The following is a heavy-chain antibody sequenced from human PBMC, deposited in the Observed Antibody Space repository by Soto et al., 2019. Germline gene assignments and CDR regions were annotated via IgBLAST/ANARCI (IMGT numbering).Heavy chain of an antibody. Sequence: ASVKVSCKASGGTFSSYAISWVRQAPGQGLEWMGGIIPIFGTANYAQKFQGRVTITADESTSTAYMELSSLRSEDTAVYYCARSGLLLTTYFDYWGQGTLVTVSS. D-gene: IGHD4-17*01. V-gene: IGHV1-69*13. CDR1: GGTFSSYA. J-gene: IGHJ4*02. CDR3: ARSGLLLTTYFDY. CDR2: IIPIFGTA.